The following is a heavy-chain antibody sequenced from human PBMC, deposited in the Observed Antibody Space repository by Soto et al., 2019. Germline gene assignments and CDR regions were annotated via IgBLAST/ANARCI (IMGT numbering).Heavy chain of an antibody. CDR2: INPSGGST. V-gene: IGHV1-46*01. Sequence: KVSCKASGYTFTSYYMHWVRQAPGQGLEWMGIINPSGGSTSYAQKFQGRVTMTRDTSTSTVYMELSSLRSEDTAVYYCAREFRSSTYYYYGMDVWGQGTTVTVSS. J-gene: IGHJ6*02. CDR1: GYTFTSYY. CDR3: AREFRSSTYYYYGMDV.